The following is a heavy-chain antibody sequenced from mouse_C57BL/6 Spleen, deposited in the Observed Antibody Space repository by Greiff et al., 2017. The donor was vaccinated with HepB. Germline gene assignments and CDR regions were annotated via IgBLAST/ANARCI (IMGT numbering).Heavy chain of an antibody. V-gene: IGHV1-4*01. Sequence: VQLVESGAELARPGASVKMSCKASGYTFTSYTMHWVKQRPGQGLEWIGYINPSSGYTKYNQKFKDKATLTADKSSSTAYMQLSSLTSEDSAVYYCARYDGYYLFAYWGQGTLVTVSA. CDR2: INPSSGYT. J-gene: IGHJ3*01. D-gene: IGHD2-3*01. CDR1: GYTFTSYT. CDR3: ARYDGYYLFAY.